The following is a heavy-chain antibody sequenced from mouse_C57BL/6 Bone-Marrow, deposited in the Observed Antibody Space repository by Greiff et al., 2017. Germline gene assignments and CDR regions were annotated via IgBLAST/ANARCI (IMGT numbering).Heavy chain of an antibody. CDR1: GYAFSSSW. J-gene: IGHJ4*01. V-gene: IGHV1-82*01. D-gene: IGHD2-4*01. CDR3: ARSKDYAYAMDY. Sequence: QVQLQQSGPELVKPGASVKISCKASGYAFSSSWMNWVKQRPGKGLEWIGRIYPGDGDTNYNGKFKGKATLTADTSSSTAYMQLSSLTSEDSAVDFCARSKDYAYAMDYWGQGTSVTVAA. CDR2: IYPGDGDT.